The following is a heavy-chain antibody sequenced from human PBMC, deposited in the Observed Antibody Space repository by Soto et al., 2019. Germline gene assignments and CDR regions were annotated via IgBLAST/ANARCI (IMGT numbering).Heavy chain of an antibody. D-gene: IGHD6-19*01. CDR2: ISGSGGST. CDR1: GFTFSSYA. CDR3: AKQSKQWLGGSYFDP. J-gene: IGHJ5*02. Sequence: PGGSLRLSCAASGFTFSSYAMSWVRQAPGKGLEWVSAISGSGGSTYYADSVEGRFTISRDNSKNTLYLQMNSLRAEDTAVYYCAKQSKQWLGGSYFDPWGQGTLVTVSS. V-gene: IGHV3-23*01.